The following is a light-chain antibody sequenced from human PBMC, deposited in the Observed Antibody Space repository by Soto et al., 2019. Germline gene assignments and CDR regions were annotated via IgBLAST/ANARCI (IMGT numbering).Light chain of an antibody. CDR1: QAINNK. Sequence: DIQMTQSPSALSASVGDRVTITCRASQAINNKLVWFQQKPGKAPKSLIYGASNLHSGVPSKFTGSGSGTTFTLTISSLQPEDFATYFCQQYNTYPLTFGGGTKVEI. CDR3: QQYNTYPLT. V-gene: IGKV1-16*02. J-gene: IGKJ4*01. CDR2: GAS.